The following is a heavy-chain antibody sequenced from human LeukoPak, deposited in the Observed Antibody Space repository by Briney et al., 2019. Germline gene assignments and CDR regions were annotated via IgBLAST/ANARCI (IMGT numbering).Heavy chain of an antibody. CDR3: AKGFSSGYYYFDY. CDR2: INWNSGSK. V-gene: IGHV3-9*01. J-gene: IGHJ4*02. CDR1: GFTFDDYA. D-gene: IGHD3-22*01. Sequence: GGSLRLSCAASGFTFDDYAIHWVRQAPGKGLEWVSGINWNSGSKHYADSVKGRFTISRDNAKNSLYLQMNSLRAEDTALYYCAKGFSSGYYYFDYWGQGTLVTVSS.